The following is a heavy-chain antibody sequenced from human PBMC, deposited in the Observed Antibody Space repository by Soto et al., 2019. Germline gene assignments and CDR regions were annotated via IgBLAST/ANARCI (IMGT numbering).Heavy chain of an antibody. CDR2: ISYDGNNK. Sequence: QVQLVESGGGVVQPGRSLRLSCAASGFTFRTNVMHWVRQAPGKELEWVAVISYDGNNKYYADSVKGRFTISRDNSKNTLYLQMNSLRAEDTAVYYCAKNGYSSGWYGDYWGQGTLVTVSS. V-gene: IGHV3-30*18. D-gene: IGHD6-19*01. J-gene: IGHJ4*02. CDR1: GFTFRTNV. CDR3: AKNGYSSGWYGDY.